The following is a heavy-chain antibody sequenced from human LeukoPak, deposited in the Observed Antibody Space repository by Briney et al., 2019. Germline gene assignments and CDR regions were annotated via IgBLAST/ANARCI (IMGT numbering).Heavy chain of an antibody. D-gene: IGHD3-3*01. CDR2: IIPILGIA. J-gene: IGHJ4*02. V-gene: IGHV1-69*04. CDR3: ASTDYDFWSGYLS. CDR1: GGTFSSYA. Sequence: GASVKVSCKASGGTFSSYAISWVRQAPGQGLEWMGRIIPILGIANYAQKFQGRVTITADESTSTAYMELSSLRSEDTAVYYCASTDYDFWSGYLSWGQGTLVTVSS.